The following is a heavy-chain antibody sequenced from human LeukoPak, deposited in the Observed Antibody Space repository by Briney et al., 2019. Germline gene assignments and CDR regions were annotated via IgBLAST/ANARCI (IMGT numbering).Heavy chain of an antibody. CDR1: GSTFSRYW. V-gene: IGHV3-74*01. CDR3: ATGNYYDSRGYYTFGH. Sequence: GGSLRFSCAASGSTFSRYWMHWVRQAPGKGLVWVSRINGDGSTTSYADSVKGGFTISRDNAKNTLYLQMNSLRAEDTAVYYCATGNYYDSRGYYTFGHWGQGTLVTVSS. J-gene: IGHJ1*01. CDR2: INGDGSTT. D-gene: IGHD3-22*01.